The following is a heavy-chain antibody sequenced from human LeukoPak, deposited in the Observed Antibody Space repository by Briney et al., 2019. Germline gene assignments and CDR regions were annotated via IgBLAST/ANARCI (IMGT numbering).Heavy chain of an antibody. D-gene: IGHD6-13*01. CDR3: ARITTDGRQLDY. V-gene: IGHV2-70*11. Sequence: SGPALVKPTQTLTLTCTFSGFSLSTSGMCVSWIRQPPGKALEWLARIDWDDDKYYSTSLKTRLTISKDTSKNQVVLTMTNMDPVDPATYYCARITTDGRQLDYWFQGTLVNVSS. J-gene: IGHJ4*02. CDR2: IDWDDDK. CDR1: GFSLSTSGMC.